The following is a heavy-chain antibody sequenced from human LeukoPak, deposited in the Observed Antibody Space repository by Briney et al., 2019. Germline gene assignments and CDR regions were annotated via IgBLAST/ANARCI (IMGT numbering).Heavy chain of an antibody. Sequence: GASVKVSCKTSGSTFTSYYMHWVRQAPGQGLEWMGLNNPSSGTTSYAQKFQGRVTMTRDTSTSTVYMELSSLTSEDTAVYYCARDRGLLYGSSGCLDSWGQGTLVTVSS. D-gene: IGHD6-19*01. CDR2: NNPSSGTT. J-gene: IGHJ4*02. CDR3: ARDRGLLYGSSGCLDS. CDR1: GSTFTSYY. V-gene: IGHV1-46*01.